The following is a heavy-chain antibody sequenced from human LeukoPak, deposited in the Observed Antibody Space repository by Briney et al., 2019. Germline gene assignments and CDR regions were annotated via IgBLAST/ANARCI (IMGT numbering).Heavy chain of an antibody. V-gene: IGHV3-66*01. CDR2: IYGSGSA. J-gene: IGHJ4*02. Sequence: GGSLRLSCAASGFTVSNNYINWVRQAPGKGLEWVSLIYGSGSADYADSVEGRFTISRDNSMNTVYLQMNSLRAEDTAVYYCARINFGDDYWGQGTLVTVSS. CDR3: ARINFGDDY. D-gene: IGHD4-17*01. CDR1: GFTVSNNY.